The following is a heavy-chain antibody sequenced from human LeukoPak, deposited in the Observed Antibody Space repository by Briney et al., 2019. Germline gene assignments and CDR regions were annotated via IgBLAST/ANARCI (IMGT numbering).Heavy chain of an antibody. CDR3: ARDRPYDSSGYLENDAFDI. CDR1: GCTFSSYSM. Sequence: LRLSWAASGCTFSSYSMNWVRHPPGKGSEWIGSIYYSGSTYYNPSLKSRVTISVDKSKNQFSLKLSSVTAADTAVYYCARDRPYDSSGYLENDAFDIWGQGTMVTVSS. V-gene: IGHV4-39*07. CDR2: IYYSGST. D-gene: IGHD3-22*01. J-gene: IGHJ3*02.